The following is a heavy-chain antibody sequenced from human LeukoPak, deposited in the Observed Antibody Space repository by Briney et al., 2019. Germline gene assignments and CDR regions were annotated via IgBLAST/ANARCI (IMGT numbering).Heavy chain of an antibody. CDR2: IWYDGSNK. CDR3: ARGEQWGLRSATKDY. V-gene: IGHV3-33*01. CDR1: GFTFSSYG. Sequence: PGGSLRLSCAASGFTFSSYGMHWVRQAPGKGLEWVAVIWYDGSNKYYADSVKGRFTISRDNSKNTLYLQMNSLRVEDTAVYYCARGEQWGLRSATKDYWGQGTLVTVSS. J-gene: IGHJ4*02. D-gene: IGHD6-19*01.